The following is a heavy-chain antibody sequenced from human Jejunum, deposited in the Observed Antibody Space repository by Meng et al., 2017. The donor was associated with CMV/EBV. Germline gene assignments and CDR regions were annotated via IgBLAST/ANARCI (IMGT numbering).Heavy chain of an antibody. V-gene: IGHV3-74*01. D-gene: IGHD3-22*01. J-gene: IGHJ4*02. CDR1: FTFSKYW. Sequence: FTFSKYWVHWVRQAPGKGLVWVSRISSDGGVTAYADSVKGRFTISRDNAKNTVYLQMNSLRVEDTAVYHCARGFYENSGHHLLIDYWGQGTLVTVSS. CDR2: ISSDGGVT. CDR3: ARGFYENSGHHLLIDY.